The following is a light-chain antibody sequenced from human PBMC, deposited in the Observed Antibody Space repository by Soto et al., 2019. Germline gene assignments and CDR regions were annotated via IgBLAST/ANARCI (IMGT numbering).Light chain of an antibody. V-gene: IGKV3-15*01. J-gene: IGKJ2*01. CDR1: QSVGSN. CDR3: QQYENWPYT. Sequence: DIVMTQSPATLSVSPGERATLSCRASQSVGSNLAWYQQKPGQAPRLLISAASTRATDIPATFSGSGSGTEFTLTISSLQSEDFADYYCQQYENWPYTFGQGTKLEIK. CDR2: AAS.